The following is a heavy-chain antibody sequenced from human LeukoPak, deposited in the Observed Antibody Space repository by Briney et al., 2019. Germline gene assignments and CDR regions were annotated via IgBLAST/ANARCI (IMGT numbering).Heavy chain of an antibody. J-gene: IGHJ4*02. CDR1: GFRFGGFW. Sequence: GGPLRLSCTASGFRFGGFWMTWVHQAPGKGLDWVANIKEHGEEVWYVDYVKGQFTISRANTKSSLYLQMDSLSPEDTAVYYCPRPDGASYMYDFWGQGTLVTVSS. V-gene: IGHV3-7*01. CDR2: IKEHGEEV. CDR3: PRPDGASYMYDF. D-gene: IGHD4/OR15-4a*01.